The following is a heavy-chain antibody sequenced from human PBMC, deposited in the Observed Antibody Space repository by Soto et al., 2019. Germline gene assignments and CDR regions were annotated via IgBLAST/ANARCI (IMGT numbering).Heavy chain of an antibody. J-gene: IGHJ6*02. CDR3: ARDPLNDYGDPKGGMDV. V-gene: IGHV1-69*13. CDR2: IIPIFGTA. CDR1: GGTFSSYA. Sequence: SVKVSCKASGGTFSSYAISWVRQAPGQGLEWMGGIIPIFGTANYAQKFQGRVTITAGESTSTAYMELSSLRSEDTAVYYCARDPLNDYGDPKGGMDVWGQGTTVTVSS. D-gene: IGHD4-17*01.